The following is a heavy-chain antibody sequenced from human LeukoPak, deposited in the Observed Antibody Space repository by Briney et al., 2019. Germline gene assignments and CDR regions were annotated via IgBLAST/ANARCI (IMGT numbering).Heavy chain of an antibody. CDR3: ARDRVPNYPVVPAARAKGSSWSTDAFDI. CDR1: GDSVSSNSAA. J-gene: IGHJ3*02. CDR2: TYYRSKWYN. V-gene: IGHV6-1*01. D-gene: IGHD2-2*01. Sequence: SQTLSLTCAISGDSVSSNSAAWNWIRQSPSRGLEWLGRTYYRSKWYNDYAVSVKSRITINPDTSKNQFSLQLNSVTPEDTAVYYCARDRVPNYPVVPAARAKGSSWSTDAFDIWGQGTMVTVSS.